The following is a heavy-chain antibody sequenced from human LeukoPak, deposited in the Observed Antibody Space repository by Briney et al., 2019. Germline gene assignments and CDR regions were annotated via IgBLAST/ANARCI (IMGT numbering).Heavy chain of an antibody. Sequence: SETLSLTYTVSGGSISSGSYYWSWIRQPAGKGLEWIGRIYTSGSTNYNPSLKSRVTISVDTSKNQFSLKLSSVTAADTAVYYCARELWGFSSSRSFAYWGQGTLVTVAS. D-gene: IGHD6-13*01. V-gene: IGHV4-61*02. J-gene: IGHJ4*02. CDR2: IYTSGST. CDR3: ARELWGFSSSRSFAY. CDR1: GGSISSGSYY.